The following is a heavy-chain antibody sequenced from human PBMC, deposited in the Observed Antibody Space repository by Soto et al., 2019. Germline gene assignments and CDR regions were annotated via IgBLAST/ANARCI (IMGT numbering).Heavy chain of an antibody. V-gene: IGHV3-74*01. D-gene: IGHD1-26*01. CDR2: IDSYSTTT. J-gene: IGHJ4*02. CDR3: ARGGAMGVDY. CDR1: GFTFNNNW. Sequence: GGSLRLSCTASGFTFNNNWMHWVRQAPGKGLVWVARIDSYSTTTNYADSVKGRFTISRDNAKNTVFLHLNSLTDEDTAVYYCARGGAMGVDYWGQGTLVTVSS.